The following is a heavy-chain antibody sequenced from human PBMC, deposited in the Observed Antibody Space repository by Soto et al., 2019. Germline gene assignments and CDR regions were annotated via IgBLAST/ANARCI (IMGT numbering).Heavy chain of an antibody. J-gene: IGHJ6*02. V-gene: IGHV3-21*01. D-gene: IGHD3-22*01. CDR3: ARSPLVVVITSPYGMDV. Sequence: GGSLRLSCAASGFTFSSYSMNWVRQAPGKGLEWVSSISSSSSYIYYADSVKGRFTISRDNAKNSLYLQMNSLRAEDTAVYYCARSPLVVVITSPYGMDVWGQGTTVTVSS. CDR1: GFTFSSYS. CDR2: ISSSSSYI.